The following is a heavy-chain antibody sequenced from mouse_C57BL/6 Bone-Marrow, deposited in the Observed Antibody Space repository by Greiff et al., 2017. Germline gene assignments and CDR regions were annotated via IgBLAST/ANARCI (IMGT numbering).Heavy chain of an antibody. CDR1: GFNIKNTY. CDR3: ARRDYSNYWYFDV. D-gene: IGHD2-5*01. J-gene: IGHJ1*03. CDR2: IDPANGNT. Sequence: VQLQQSVAELVRPGASVKLSCTASGFNIKNTYMHWVKQRPEQGLEWIGRIDPANGNTYYAPKFQGKATITADTSSNTAYLQLSGLTSEDTAIYYCARRDYSNYWYFDVWGTGTTVTVAS. V-gene: IGHV14-3*01.